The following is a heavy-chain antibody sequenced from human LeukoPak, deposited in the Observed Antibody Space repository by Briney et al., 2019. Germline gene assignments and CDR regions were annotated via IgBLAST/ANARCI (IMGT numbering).Heavy chain of an antibody. J-gene: IGHJ4*02. V-gene: IGHV4-61*02. Sequence: SQTLSLTCTVSGGSISSGSYYWSWIRQPAGKGLEWIGRIYTSGSTNYNPSLKSRVTISVDTSKNLFSLKLSSVTAADTAVYYCARGERDGYREYFDYWGQGTLVTVSS. D-gene: IGHD5-24*01. CDR3: ARGERDGYREYFDY. CDR1: GGSISSGSYY. CDR2: IYTSGST.